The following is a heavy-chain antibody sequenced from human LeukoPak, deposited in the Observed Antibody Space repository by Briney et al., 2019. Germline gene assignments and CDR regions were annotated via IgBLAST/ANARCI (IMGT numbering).Heavy chain of an antibody. CDR1: GFTFSSYS. CDR2: ISSSSSYI. CDR3: ARTASYYDSSGYTRQDY. Sequence: AGGSLRLSCAASGFTFSSYSMNWVRQAPGKGLEWVSSISSSSSYIYYADSVKGRFTISRDNAKNSLYLQMNSLRAEDTAVYYCARTASYYDSSGYTRQDYWGQGTLVTVSS. V-gene: IGHV3-21*01. J-gene: IGHJ4*02. D-gene: IGHD3-22*01.